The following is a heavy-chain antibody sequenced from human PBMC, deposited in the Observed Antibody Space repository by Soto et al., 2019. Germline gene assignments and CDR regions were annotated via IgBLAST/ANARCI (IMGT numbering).Heavy chain of an antibody. CDR2: IHFSGGT. CDR3: AIGHAPTSGYSYFDY. CDR1: GGSISSYY. Sequence: PSETLSLTCAVSGGSISSYYWSWIRQSPGKGLEWIGYIHFSGGTNYNPSLKTRVTISVDTSKNQFSLKLRSATAADTAVYYCAIGHAPTSGYSYFDYWGKGTLVPVAS. V-gene: IGHV4-59*01. D-gene: IGHD3-22*01. J-gene: IGHJ4*02.